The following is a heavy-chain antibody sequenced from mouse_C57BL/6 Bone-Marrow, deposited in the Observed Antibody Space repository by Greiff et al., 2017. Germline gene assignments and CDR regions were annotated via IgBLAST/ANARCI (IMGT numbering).Heavy chain of an antibody. J-gene: IGHJ3*01. Sequence: DVQLQESGGGLVKPGGSLKLSCAASGFTFSDYGMHWVRQAPEKGLEWVAYISSGSSTIYYADTVKGRFTISRDNAKNTLFLQMTSLRSEDTAMYYCARSYPAWFAYWGQGTLVTVSA. CDR2: ISSGSSTI. CDR3: ARSYPAWFAY. CDR1: GFTFSDYG. V-gene: IGHV5-17*01.